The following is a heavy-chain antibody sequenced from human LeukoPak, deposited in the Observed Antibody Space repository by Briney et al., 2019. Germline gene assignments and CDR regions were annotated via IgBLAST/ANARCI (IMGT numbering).Heavy chain of an antibody. V-gene: IGHV3-7*01. Sequence: PSETLSLTCTVSGGSISSYYWTWVRQAPGKGLEWVANIQQDGSEKYYVDSVKGRFIISRDNAKNSLYLQMNSLRAEDTAVYYCARVRKLRTRGVMDPLDYWGQGTLVTVSS. CDR3: ARVRKLRTRGVMDPLDY. D-gene: IGHD3-10*01. J-gene: IGHJ4*02. CDR2: IQQDGSEK. CDR1: GGSISSYY.